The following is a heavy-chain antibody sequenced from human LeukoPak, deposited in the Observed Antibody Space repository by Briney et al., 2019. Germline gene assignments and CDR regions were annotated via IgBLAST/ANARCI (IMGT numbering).Heavy chain of an antibody. CDR1: GYTFTSYY. CDR2: INPSGGST. CDR3: ARDKAYSSGWFPDYYYYGMDV. V-gene: IGHV1-46*01. J-gene: IGHJ6*02. D-gene: IGHD6-19*01. Sequence: ASVKVSCKASGYTFTSYYMHWVRQAPGQGLEWMGIINPSGGSTSYAQKFQGRATMTRDTSTSTVYMELSSLRSEDTAVYYCARDKAYSSGWFPDYYYYGMDVWGQGTTVTVSS.